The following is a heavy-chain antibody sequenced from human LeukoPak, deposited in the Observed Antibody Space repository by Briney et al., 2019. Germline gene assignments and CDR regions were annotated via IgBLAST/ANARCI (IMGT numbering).Heavy chain of an antibody. J-gene: IGHJ4*02. V-gene: IGHV3-74*01. Sequence: GGSLRLSCAASGFTFSSYWMHWVRQAPGKGLVWVSRINSDGSSTSYADSVKGRFTTSRDNAKNTLYLQMNSLRAEDTAVYYCARGYYDILTGYYNVLDYWGQGTLVTVSS. D-gene: IGHD3-9*01. CDR1: GFTFSSYW. CDR2: INSDGSST. CDR3: ARGYYDILTGYYNVLDY.